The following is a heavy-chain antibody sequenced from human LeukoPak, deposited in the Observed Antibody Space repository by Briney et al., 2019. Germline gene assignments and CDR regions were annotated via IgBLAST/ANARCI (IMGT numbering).Heavy chain of an antibody. J-gene: IGHJ4*02. CDR3: ARAIYYDASGHYFTYYFDY. CDR2: IYYSGST. D-gene: IGHD3-22*01. Sequence: SETLSLTCTVSGGSISNHFWSWIRQPPGKGLEYIGYIYYSGSTNYNPSLKSRVTISVDTSKNQFSLRLTSVTAADTAVYYCARAIYYDASGHYFTYYFDYWGQGTLVTVSS. CDR1: GGSISNHF. V-gene: IGHV4-59*11.